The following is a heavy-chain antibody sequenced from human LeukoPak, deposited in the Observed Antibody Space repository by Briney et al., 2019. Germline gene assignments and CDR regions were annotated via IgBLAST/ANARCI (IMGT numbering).Heavy chain of an antibody. CDR1: GFTFSDYY. CDR2: ISTGSSYT. V-gene: IGHV3-11*05. Sequence: PGGSLRLSCAASGFTFSDYYMSWIRQAPGRGLEWVSYISTGSSYTNCADSVKGRFTISRDNAKNSLYLQMNSLRAEDTALYYCARAEGGPATAIYWGQGTLVTVSS. CDR3: ARAEGGPATAIY. J-gene: IGHJ4*02. D-gene: IGHD2-21*02.